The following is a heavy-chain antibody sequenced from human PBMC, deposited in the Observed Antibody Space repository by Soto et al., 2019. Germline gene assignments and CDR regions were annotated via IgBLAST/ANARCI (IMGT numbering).Heavy chain of an antibody. V-gene: IGHV4-4*02. Sequence: QVQLQESGPRLVKPSGTLSLTCTVSGGSISSNNWWTWVRQPPGKGLEWIGEIYHSGDTNYKPSLETRVSISLDKSKNQISLRLNSVTAADTAVYYCARETYSNYGGWIDFWGQGALVTVSS. D-gene: IGHD4-4*01. CDR1: GGSISSNNW. J-gene: IGHJ4*02. CDR2: IYHSGDT. CDR3: ARETYSNYGGWIDF.